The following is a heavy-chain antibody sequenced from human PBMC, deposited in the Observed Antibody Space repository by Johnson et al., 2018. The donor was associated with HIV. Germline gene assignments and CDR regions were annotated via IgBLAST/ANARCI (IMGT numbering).Heavy chain of an antibody. V-gene: IGHV3-20*04. CDR2: INWNGGST. Sequence: EVQLVESGGGVVQPGRSLRLSCAASGFTFDDYGMSWVRQAPGKGLEWVSGINWNGGSTGYADSVKGRFTISRDNSKNTVFLEMNSLTAEDTGLYYCAKSDYPGRAVAGSAYDDAFDIWGQGTMVTVSS. CDR1: GFTFDDYG. J-gene: IGHJ3*02. D-gene: IGHD6-19*01. CDR3: AKSDYPGRAVAGSAYDDAFDI.